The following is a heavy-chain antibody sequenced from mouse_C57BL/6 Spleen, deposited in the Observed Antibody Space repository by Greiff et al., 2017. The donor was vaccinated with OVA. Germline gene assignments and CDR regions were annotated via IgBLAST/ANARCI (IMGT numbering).Heavy chain of an antibody. Sequence: VKLQESGAELVRPGTSVKVSCKASGYAFTNYLIEWVKQRPGQGLEWIGVINPGSGGTNYNEKFKGKATLTADKSSSTAYMQLSSLTSEDSAVYFCARSFYDGYYWYFDVWGTGTTVTVSS. V-gene: IGHV1-54*01. D-gene: IGHD2-3*01. CDR3: ARSFYDGYYWYFDV. CDR2: INPGSGGT. CDR1: GYAFTNYL. J-gene: IGHJ1*03.